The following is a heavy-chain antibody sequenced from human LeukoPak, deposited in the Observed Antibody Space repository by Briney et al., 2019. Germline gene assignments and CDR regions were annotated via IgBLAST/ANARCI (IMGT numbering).Heavy chain of an antibody. J-gene: IGHJ4*02. CDR1: GGSISSGDYY. Sequence: SGTLSLTCTVSGGSISSGDYYWSWIRQPPGTGLEWIGYIYYSGSTYYNPSLKSRVTISVDTSKNQFSLKLSSVTAADTAVYYCARARAGYSYVPLDYYFDYWGQGTLVTVSS. CDR3: ARARAGYSYVPLDYYFDY. D-gene: IGHD5-18*01. V-gene: IGHV4-30-4*01. CDR2: IYYSGST.